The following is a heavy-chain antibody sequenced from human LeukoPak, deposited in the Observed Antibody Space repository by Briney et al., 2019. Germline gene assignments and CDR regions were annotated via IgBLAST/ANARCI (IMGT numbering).Heavy chain of an antibody. D-gene: IGHD3-10*01. V-gene: IGHV3-30*03. CDR2: ISYDGSNK. CDR3: ARAPITMVRGVIEGYVDY. CDR1: GFTFSSYS. Sequence: PGGSLRLSCAASGFTFSSYSMNWVRQAPGKGLEWVAVISYDGSNKYYADSVKGRFTISRDNSKNTLYLQMNSLRAEDTAVYYCARAPITMVRGVIEGYVDYWGQGTLVTVSS. J-gene: IGHJ4*02.